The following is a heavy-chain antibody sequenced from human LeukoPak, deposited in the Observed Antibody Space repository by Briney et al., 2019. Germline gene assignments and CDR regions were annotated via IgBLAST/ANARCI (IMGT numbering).Heavy chain of an antibody. Sequence: SETLSLTCTVSGGSISSYYWSWIRQPPGKGLEWIGYIYYSGSTYYNPSLKSRVTISVDTSKNQFSLKLSSVTAADTAVYYCAREVGEYTVTTSEPPYGMDVWGQGTTVTVSS. J-gene: IGHJ6*02. CDR1: GGSISSYY. D-gene: IGHD4-11*01. V-gene: IGHV4-59*12. CDR3: AREVGEYTVTTSEPPYGMDV. CDR2: IYYSGST.